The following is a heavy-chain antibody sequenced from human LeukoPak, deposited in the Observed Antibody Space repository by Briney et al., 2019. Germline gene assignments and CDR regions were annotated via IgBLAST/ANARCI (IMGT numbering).Heavy chain of an antibody. J-gene: IGHJ4*02. D-gene: IGHD3-16*01. CDR1: VDFIYRYY. CDR2: IYTSGST. V-gene: IGHV4-4*07. CDR3: ARDRARLPDY. Sequence: PSDPPSLPCTLSVDFIYRYYWSCMRQSAGGGLEWIGRIYTSGSTNYNPSLKSRVTMSVDTSKNQFSLKLSSVTAADTAVYYCARDRARLPDYWGQGTLVTVSS.